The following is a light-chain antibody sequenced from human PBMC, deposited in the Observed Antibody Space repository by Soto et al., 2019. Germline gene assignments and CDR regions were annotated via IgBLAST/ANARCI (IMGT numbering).Light chain of an antibody. CDR1: SSNIGSNT. J-gene: IGLJ2*01. CDR2: NNS. Sequence: QSVLTQPPSASGTPGQRVTISCSGSSSNIGSNTVNWYQHLPGTAPKLLIYNNSQRPSGVPDRFFGSKSGTSASLAISGLQSEDEAEYYCAAWEDSLSGPVFGGGTKLTVL. V-gene: IGLV1-44*01. CDR3: AAWEDSLSGPV.